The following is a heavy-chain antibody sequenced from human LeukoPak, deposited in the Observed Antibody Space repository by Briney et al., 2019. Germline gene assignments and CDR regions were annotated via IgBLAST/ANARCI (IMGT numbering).Heavy chain of an antibody. J-gene: IGHJ2*01. Sequence: SETLSLTCTVSGGSISSYYWSWIRQPAGKGLEWIGRIYTSGSTNYNPSLKSRVTISVDTSKNQFSLKLSSVTAADTAVYYCARHYYDSSGYSEADWYFDLWGRGTLVTVSS. CDR2: IYTSGST. CDR3: ARHYYDSSGYSEADWYFDL. D-gene: IGHD3-22*01. CDR1: GGSISSYY. V-gene: IGHV4-4*07.